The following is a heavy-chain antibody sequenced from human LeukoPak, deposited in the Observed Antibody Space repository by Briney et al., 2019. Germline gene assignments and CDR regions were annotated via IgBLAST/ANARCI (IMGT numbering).Heavy chain of an antibody. J-gene: IGHJ5*02. Sequence: ASVKVSCKASGYTFSSHYMHWVRQAPGQGLEWMGIINPSGTGTSYAQEFQGRVTMTRDTSTSTAYMELSSLRSDDTAVYYCARGPLIGGDNWFDPWGQGTLVTVSS. CDR3: ARGPLIGGDNWFDP. V-gene: IGHV1-46*01. CDR1: GYTFSSHY. D-gene: IGHD3-16*02. CDR2: INPSGTGT.